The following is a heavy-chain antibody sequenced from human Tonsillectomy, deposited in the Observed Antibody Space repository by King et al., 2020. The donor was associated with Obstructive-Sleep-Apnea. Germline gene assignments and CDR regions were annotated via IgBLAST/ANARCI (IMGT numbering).Heavy chain of an antibody. Sequence: VQLQESGPGLVKPSETLSLTCTGSGGSVSSGGYYWTWIRQPPGKGLEWIGHIYYSGSTNYNPSLKSRVTISADTSKNQFSLKLSSVTAADTAVYYCARGYSGSFGPYFDYGGQGTLVTVSS. CDR3: ARGYSGSFGPYFDY. CDR1: GGSVSSGGYY. D-gene: IGHD1-26*01. V-gene: IGHV4-61*08. J-gene: IGHJ4*02. CDR2: IYYSGST.